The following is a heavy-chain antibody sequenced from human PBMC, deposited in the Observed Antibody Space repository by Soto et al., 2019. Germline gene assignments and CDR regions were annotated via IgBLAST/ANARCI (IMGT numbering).Heavy chain of an antibody. CDR3: AREGINNYNEFYFDS. D-gene: IGHD4-4*01. CDR1: GFTFSSYA. J-gene: IGHJ4*02. CDR2: ISGSGNYT. V-gene: IGHV3-21*06. Sequence: GGSLRLSCAASGFTFSSYAMSWVRQAPGKGLEWVSSISGSGNYTHYADFLRGRFTISRDNAKTSLFLQMDSLRAEDTAVYYSAREGINNYNEFYFDSWGQGTVVTVSS.